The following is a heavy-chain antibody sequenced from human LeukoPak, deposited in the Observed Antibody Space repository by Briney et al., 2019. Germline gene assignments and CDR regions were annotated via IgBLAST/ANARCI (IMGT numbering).Heavy chain of an antibody. D-gene: IGHD6-13*01. Sequence: SVKVSCKASGGTFSSYAISWVRQAPGQGLEWMGGIIPIFGTANYAQKFQGRVTITADESTSTVYMELSSLRSEDTAEYYCARGPPLIIAAGTSWGYFDYWGQGTLVTVSS. CDR3: ARGPPLIIAAGTSWGYFDY. CDR2: IIPIFGTA. J-gene: IGHJ4*02. CDR1: GGTFSSYA. V-gene: IGHV1-69*13.